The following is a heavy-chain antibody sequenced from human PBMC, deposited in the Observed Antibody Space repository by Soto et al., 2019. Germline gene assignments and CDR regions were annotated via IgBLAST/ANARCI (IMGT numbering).Heavy chain of an antibody. CDR2: INTNTGNP. D-gene: IGHD5-12*01. CDR3: ARARWLQLRNYYYYGMDV. V-gene: IGHV7-4-1*01. J-gene: IGHJ6*02. CDR1: VYTFTSYA. Sequence: ASVKVSCKASVYTFTSYAMNWVRQAPGQGLEWMGWINTNTGNPTYAQGFTGRFVFSLDTSVSTAYLQICSLKAEDTAVYYCARARWLQLRNYYYYGMDVWGQGTTVTVSS.